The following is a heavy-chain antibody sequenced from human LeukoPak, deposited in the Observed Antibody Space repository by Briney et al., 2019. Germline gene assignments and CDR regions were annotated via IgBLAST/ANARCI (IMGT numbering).Heavy chain of an antibody. CDR2: ISGSGGST. Sequence: GGSLRLSCAASGFTFSSYAMNWVRQAPGKGLEWVSAISGSGGSTYYADSLKGRFTISRDNSKNTLYLQMNSLRAEDTALYYCARGDYYGSGSYYGAYWGQGTLVTVSS. D-gene: IGHD3-10*01. CDR1: GFTFSSYA. J-gene: IGHJ4*02. CDR3: ARGDYYGSGSYYGAY. V-gene: IGHV3-23*01.